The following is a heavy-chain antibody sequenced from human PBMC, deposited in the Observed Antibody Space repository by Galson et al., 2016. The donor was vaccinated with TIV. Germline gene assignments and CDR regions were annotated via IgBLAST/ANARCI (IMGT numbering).Heavy chain of an antibody. D-gene: IGHD1-14*01. CDR3: AREIPGGTTDLDC. J-gene: IGHJ4*02. V-gene: IGHV3-7*01. Sequence: SLRLSCAASGFAFSNYWMSWVRQAPGKGLEWGANIKDDGSDNNYVDSVWGRFTVSRDNAKNSLFLQINSLRVEDTAVYYCAREIPGGTTDLDCWGQGTLVTVSS. CDR2: IKDDGSDN. CDR1: GFAFSNYW.